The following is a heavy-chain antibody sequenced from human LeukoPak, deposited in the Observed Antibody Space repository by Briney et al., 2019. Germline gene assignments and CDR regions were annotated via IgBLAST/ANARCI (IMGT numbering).Heavy chain of an antibody. J-gene: IGHJ5*02. Sequence: GGSLRLSCAASGFPFSSHAMSWVRQPPGKGLEWVAAISNGKTYYADSVRGRFATPRDDSTNTVYLHMNSLRDEDTALYHCVREAGYCAPVCVKTNWFDPWGQGTLVTVSS. CDR2: ISNGKT. CDR3: VREAGYCAPVCVKTNWFDP. V-gene: IGHV3-23*01. CDR1: GFPFSSHA. D-gene: IGHD2-15*01.